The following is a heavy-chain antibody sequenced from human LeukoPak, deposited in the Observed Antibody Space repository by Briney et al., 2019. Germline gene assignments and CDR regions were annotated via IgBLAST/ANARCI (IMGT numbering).Heavy chain of an antibody. Sequence: SETLSLTCTVSGGSISSSSYYWGWIRQPPRKGLEWIGSIYYSGSTYYNPSLKSRVTISVDTSKNQSSLKLSSVTAADTAVYYCAREYSSGWGYWGQGTLVTVSS. D-gene: IGHD6-19*01. CDR1: GGSISSSSYY. CDR3: AREYSSGWGY. CDR2: IYYSGST. J-gene: IGHJ4*02. V-gene: IGHV4-39*07.